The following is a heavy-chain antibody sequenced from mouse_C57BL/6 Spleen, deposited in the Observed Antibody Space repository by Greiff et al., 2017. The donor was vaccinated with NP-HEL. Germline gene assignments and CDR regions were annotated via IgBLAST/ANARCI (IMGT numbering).Heavy chain of an antibody. CDR2: IDPETGGT. J-gene: IGHJ4*01. CDR3: TRQLGRSYAMDY. D-gene: IGHD4-1*02. V-gene: IGHV1-15*01. CDR1: GYTFTDYE. Sequence: QVQLQQSGAELVRPGASVTLSCKASGYTFTDYEMHWVKQTPVHGLEWIGAIDPETGGTAYNQKFKGKAILTADKSSSTAYMELRSLTSEDSAVYYCTRQLGRSYAMDYWGQGTSVTVSS.